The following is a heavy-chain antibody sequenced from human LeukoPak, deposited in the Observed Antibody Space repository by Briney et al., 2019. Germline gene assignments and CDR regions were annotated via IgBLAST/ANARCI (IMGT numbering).Heavy chain of an antibody. V-gene: IGHV3-30*03. D-gene: IGHD6-19*01. CDR2: ISYDGSNK. CDR1: GFTFSSYG. Sequence: GGSLRLSCAASGFTFSSYGMHWVRQAPGKGLEWVAVISYDGSNKYYADSVKGRFTISRDNSKNTLYLQMNSLRAEDTAVYYCARDRRPVYGWSHYYYYYGMDVWGQGTTVTVSS. J-gene: IGHJ6*02. CDR3: ARDRRPVYGWSHYYYYYGMDV.